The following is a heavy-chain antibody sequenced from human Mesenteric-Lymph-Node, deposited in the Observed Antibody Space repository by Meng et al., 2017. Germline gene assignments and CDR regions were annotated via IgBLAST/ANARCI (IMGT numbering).Heavy chain of an antibody. V-gene: IGHV3-7*04. CDR1: GFTFSSYW. CDR2: IKQDGSEK. J-gene: IGHJ6*02. CDR3: ARAYYYDSSGYYPGNYYYGMDV. D-gene: IGHD3-22*01. Sequence: GESLKISCAASGFTFSSYWMSWVRQAPGKGLEWVANIKQDGSEKYYVDSVKGRFTISRDNAKNSLYLQMNSLGAEDTAVYYCARAYYYDSSGYYPGNYYYGMDVWGQGTTVTVSS.